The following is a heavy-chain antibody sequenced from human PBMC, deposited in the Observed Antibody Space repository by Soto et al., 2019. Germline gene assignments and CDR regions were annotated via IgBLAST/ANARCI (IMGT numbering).Heavy chain of an antibody. J-gene: IGHJ4*02. CDR2: ISYDGNNK. V-gene: IGHV3-30*18. CDR1: GFTFSSYV. D-gene: IGHD6-13*01. CDR3: AKEISSWYDSHFDY. Sequence: GGSLRLSCAASGFTFSSYVMYWVRQAPGKGLEWVAHISYDGNNKYYADSVKGRFTISRDNFKNTLYLQMSSLRADDTAVYYCAKEISSWYDSHFDYWGQGTLVTVAS.